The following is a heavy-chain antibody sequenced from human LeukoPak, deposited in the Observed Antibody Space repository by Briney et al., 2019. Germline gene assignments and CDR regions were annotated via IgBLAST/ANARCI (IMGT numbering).Heavy chain of an antibody. Sequence: ASVKVSCKASGYTFTSHGISWVRQAPGQGLEWMGWISAYNGNTNYAQELQGRVTMTTDTSTSTAYMELRSLRSDDTAVYYCARYEGSGWYYYYGMDVWGQGTTVTVSS. CDR3: ARYEGSGWYYYYGMDV. J-gene: IGHJ6*02. D-gene: IGHD6-19*01. V-gene: IGHV1-18*01. CDR1: GYTFTSHG. CDR2: ISAYNGNT.